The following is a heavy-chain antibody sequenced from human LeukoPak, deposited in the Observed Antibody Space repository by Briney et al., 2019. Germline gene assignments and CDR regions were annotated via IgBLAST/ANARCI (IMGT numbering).Heavy chain of an antibody. CDR2: ISAYNGNT. J-gene: IGHJ4*02. D-gene: IGHD5-12*01. Sequence: ASVKVSCKASGYTFTNYGISWVRQAPGQGLEWMGWISAYNGNTNYARKLQGRVTMTTDTSTSTAYMELRSLRSDDTAVYYCARIVDIVATMEGWGQGTLVTVSS. CDR3: ARIVDIVATMEG. CDR1: GYTFTNYG. V-gene: IGHV1-18*01.